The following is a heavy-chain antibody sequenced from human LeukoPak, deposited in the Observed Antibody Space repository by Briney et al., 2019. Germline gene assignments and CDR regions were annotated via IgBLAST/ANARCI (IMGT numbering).Heavy chain of an antibody. J-gene: IGHJ5*02. CDR3: TRLRSDWFDP. V-gene: IGHV4-39*02. D-gene: IGHD5-12*01. CDR1: GGSISSSSSY. Sequence: PSETLSLTCTVSGGSISSSSSYWVWIRQPPGKGLEWIGNPYYTGSTYYNPSLKRRATISVDTSKNHFSLKLTSVTAADTAVYYCTRLRSDWFDPWGQGTLVTVSS. CDR2: PYYTGST.